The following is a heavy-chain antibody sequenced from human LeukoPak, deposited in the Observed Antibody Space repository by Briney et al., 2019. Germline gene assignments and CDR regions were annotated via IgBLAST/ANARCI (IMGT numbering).Heavy chain of an antibody. Sequence: GASVKVSCKASGYTFTGYYMHWVRQAPGQGLEWMGRIIPILGIANYAQKFQGRVTITADKSTSTAYMELSSLRSEDTAVYYCAREISGSSPPNPWGQGTLVTVSS. J-gene: IGHJ5*02. CDR2: IIPILGIA. D-gene: IGHD1-26*01. CDR1: GYTFTGYY. CDR3: AREISGSSPPNP. V-gene: IGHV1-69*04.